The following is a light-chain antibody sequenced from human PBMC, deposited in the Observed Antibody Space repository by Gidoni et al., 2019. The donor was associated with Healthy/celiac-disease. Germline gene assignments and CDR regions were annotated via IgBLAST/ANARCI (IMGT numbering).Light chain of an antibody. V-gene: IGLV2-14*01. J-gene: IGLJ1*01. CDR2: EVS. Sequence: QSALTQPASVSGSPGQSITISCPGTSSDVGGYNYVSWYQQHPGKAPKLMIYEVSNRPSGVSNRFSGLQAEDEADYYCSSYTSSSTNVFGTGTKVTVL. CDR1: SSDVGGYNY. CDR3: SSYTSSSTNV.